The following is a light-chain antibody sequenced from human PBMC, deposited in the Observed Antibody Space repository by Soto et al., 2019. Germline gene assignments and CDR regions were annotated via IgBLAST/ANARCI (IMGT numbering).Light chain of an antibody. CDR3: CSYAGSSTFV. CDR1: SSDVATFNL. CDR2: EGS. J-gene: IGLJ2*01. Sequence: QSVLTQPASVSGSPGQSITISCTGTSSDVATFNLVSWYQQHPGKAPQLIIYEGSKRPSGVSNRFSASKSGNTASLTISGLQAEDEAHYYCCSYAGSSTFVFGGGTKLTVL. V-gene: IGLV2-23*03.